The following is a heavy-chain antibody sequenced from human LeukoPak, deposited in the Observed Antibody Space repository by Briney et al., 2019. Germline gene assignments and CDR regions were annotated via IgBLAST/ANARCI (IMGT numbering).Heavy chain of an antibody. J-gene: IGHJ4*02. CDR3: ATISGSFEYLDY. D-gene: IGHD1-26*01. CDR1: GFTFSGSA. CDR2: IRSKANSYAT. Sequence: PGGSLKLSCAASGFTFSGSAMHWVRQASGKGREGVGRIRSKANSYATAYAASVKGRFTISRDHSKNTADLQMHSLKNEATGAYYCATISGSFEYLDYWGQGTLVTVSS. V-gene: IGHV3-73*01.